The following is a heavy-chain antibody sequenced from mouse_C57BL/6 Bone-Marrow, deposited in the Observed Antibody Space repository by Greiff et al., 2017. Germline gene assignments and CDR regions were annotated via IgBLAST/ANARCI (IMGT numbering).Heavy chain of an antibody. V-gene: IGHV1-4*01. D-gene: IGHD2-2*01. CDR2: INPSSGYT. J-gene: IGHJ3*01. CDR3: ARVYKGDDGFAY. CDR1: GYTFTSYT. Sequence: QVHVKQSGAELARPGASVKMSCKASGYTFTSYTMHWVKQRPGQGLEWIGYINPSSGYTKYNQKFKDKATLTADKSSSTAYMQLSSLTSEDSAVYYCARVYKGDDGFAYWGQGNRVTVSA.